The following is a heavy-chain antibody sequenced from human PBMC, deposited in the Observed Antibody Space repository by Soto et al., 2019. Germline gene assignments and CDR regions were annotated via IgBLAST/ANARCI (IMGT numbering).Heavy chain of an antibody. V-gene: IGHV4-34*01. J-gene: IGHJ4*02. Sequence: SETLSLTCAVYGGSFSGYYWSWIRQPPGKGLEWIGEINHSGSTNYNPSLKSRVTISVDTSKNQFSRKLSSVTAADTAVYYCARTGGIAAAGIGYFDYWGQGTLVTVSS. D-gene: IGHD6-13*01. CDR3: ARTGGIAAAGIGYFDY. CDR2: INHSGST. CDR1: GGSFSGYY.